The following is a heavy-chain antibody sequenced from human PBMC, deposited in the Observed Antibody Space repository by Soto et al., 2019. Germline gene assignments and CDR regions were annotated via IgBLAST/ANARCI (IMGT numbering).Heavy chain of an antibody. J-gene: IGHJ4*02. CDR2: ISVYNGNT. V-gene: IGHV1-18*01. CDR3: ARSGSSWDLREFDY. Sequence: ASVKVSCKASDYTFTSYGIIWVRQAPGQGLEWIGWISVYNGNTNYAQKFRGRVTMTTDISTTTAYMEMRSLRSDDTAVYYCARSGSSWDLREFDYWGQGTLVTVSS. D-gene: IGHD6-13*01. CDR1: DYTFTSYG.